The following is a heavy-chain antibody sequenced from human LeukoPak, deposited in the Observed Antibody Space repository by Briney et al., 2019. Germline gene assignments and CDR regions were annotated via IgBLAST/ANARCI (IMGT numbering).Heavy chain of an antibody. J-gene: IGHJ4*02. D-gene: IGHD3-22*01. Sequence: SETLSLTCTVSGGSISSSSYYWGWIRQPPGKGLEWIGSIYNSGSTYYNPSLKSRVTISVDTSKNQFSLKLSSVTAADTAVYYCARASYSYDINGWVPFDYWGQGTLVTVSS. CDR3: ARASYSYDINGWVPFDY. V-gene: IGHV4-39*07. CDR1: GGSISSSSYY. CDR2: IYNSGST.